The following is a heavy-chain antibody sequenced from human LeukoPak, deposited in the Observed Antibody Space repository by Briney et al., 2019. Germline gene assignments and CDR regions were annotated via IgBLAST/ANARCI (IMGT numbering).Heavy chain of an antibody. V-gene: IGHV4-30-4*01. D-gene: IGHD5/OR15-5a*01. J-gene: IGHJ3*02. CDR3: ARDERRSNAFDI. Sequence: SETLSLTCTVSGGSISSGDYYWSWIRQPPGKGLEWIGYIYYNGSTYYNQSLKSRVTISVDTSKNQFSLKLSSVTAADTAVYYCARDERRSNAFDIWGQGTMVTVSS. CDR1: GGSISSGDYY. CDR2: IYYNGST.